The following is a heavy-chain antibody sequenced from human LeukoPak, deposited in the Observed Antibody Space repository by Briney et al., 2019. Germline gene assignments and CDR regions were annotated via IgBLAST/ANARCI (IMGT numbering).Heavy chain of an antibody. D-gene: IGHD6-13*01. CDR2: INTSGGST. J-gene: IGHJ5*02. Sequence: ASVKVSCKASGYTFTSYYMHWVRQAPGQGLEWMGIINTSGGSTSYAQKFQGRVTMTRDTSTSTVYMELSSLRSEDTAVYYCARDFAPRIKHSSSWYPFDPWGQGTLVTVSS. V-gene: IGHV1-46*01. CDR3: ARDFAPRIKHSSSWYPFDP. CDR1: GYTFTSYY.